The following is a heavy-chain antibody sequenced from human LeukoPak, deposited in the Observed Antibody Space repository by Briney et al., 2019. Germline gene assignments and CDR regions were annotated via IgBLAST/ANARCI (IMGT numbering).Heavy chain of an antibody. J-gene: IGHJ6*03. CDR2: MNPNSGNT. Sequence: ASVTVSCKASGYTFTSYAMHWVRQAAGQGLEWMGWMNPNSGNTGYAQKFQGRVTITRNTSISTAYMELSSLRSEDTAVYYCARSNYYDSSGYFYYYYYYMDVWGKGTTVTVSS. CDR1: GYTFTSYA. CDR3: ARSNYYDSSGYFYYYYYYMDV. D-gene: IGHD3-22*01. V-gene: IGHV1-8*03.